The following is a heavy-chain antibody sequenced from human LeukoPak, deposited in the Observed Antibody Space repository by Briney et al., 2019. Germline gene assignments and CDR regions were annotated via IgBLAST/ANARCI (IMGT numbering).Heavy chain of an antibody. CDR1: GGSISSSSYY. CDR3: ARRRRQPDATWFDP. V-gene: IGHV4-39*01. J-gene: IGHJ5*02. D-gene: IGHD1-26*01. Sequence: SETLTLTCTVSGGSISSSSYYWGGICQPPGKGLEGIGSIDYSGSAYYNPSLKSRVTIHVDTSKNQFSLKLSSVTAADTAVYYCARRRRQPDATWFDPWGQGTLVTVSS. CDR2: IDYSGSA.